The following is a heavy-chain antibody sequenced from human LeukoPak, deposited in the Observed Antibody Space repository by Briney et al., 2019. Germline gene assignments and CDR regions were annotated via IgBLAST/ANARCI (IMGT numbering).Heavy chain of an antibody. D-gene: IGHD3-10*01. V-gene: IGHV3-20*04. CDR1: GFXFDDYD. CDR2: INWNGGST. Sequence: GGSLRLSCAASGFXFDDYDISWVRQAPGKGLEWVSGINWNGGSTGYADTLKGRFTISRDNAKNSLYLQMNSLRAEDTALYYCATGYGSGSYYNELDFWGQGTLVTVSS. CDR3: ATGYGSGSYYNELDF. J-gene: IGHJ4*02.